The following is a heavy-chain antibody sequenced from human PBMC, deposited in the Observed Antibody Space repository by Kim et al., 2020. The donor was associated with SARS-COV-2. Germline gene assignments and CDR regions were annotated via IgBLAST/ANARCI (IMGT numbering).Heavy chain of an antibody. Sequence: SETLSLTCTVSGGSISSSSYYWGWIRQPPGKGLEWIGSIYYSGSTYYNPSLKSRVTISVDTSKNQFSLKLSSVTAADTAVYYCASQGELLWFGESEDYWG. CDR2: IYYSGST. J-gene: IGHJ4*01. CDR3: ASQGELLWFGESEDY. CDR1: GGSISSSSYY. V-gene: IGHV4-39*01. D-gene: IGHD3-10*01.